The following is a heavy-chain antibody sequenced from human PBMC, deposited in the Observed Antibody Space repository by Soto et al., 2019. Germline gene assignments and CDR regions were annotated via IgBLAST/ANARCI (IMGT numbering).Heavy chain of an antibody. Sequence: PSQTLSLTCAISGDSVSSNSAAWNWIRQSPSRGLEWLGRTYYRSKWYNDYAVSVKSRITINPDTSKNQFSLQLNSVTPEDTAVYFCARAFCGGGSRWAWANWLDPWGKGTLVT. CDR1: GDSVSSNSAA. D-gene: IGHD2-15*01. V-gene: IGHV6-1*01. CDR3: ARAFCGGGSRWAWANWLDP. J-gene: IGHJ5*02. CDR2: TYYRSKWYN.